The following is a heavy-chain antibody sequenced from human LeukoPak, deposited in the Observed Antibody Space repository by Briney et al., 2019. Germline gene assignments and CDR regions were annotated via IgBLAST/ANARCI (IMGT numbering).Heavy chain of an antibody. CDR3: AGIAAASIYFDY. CDR2: TYYRSKWYN. D-gene: IGHD6-13*01. Sequence: SQTLSLTCAISGDSVSSNSAAWNWIRQSPSRGLEWLGRTYYRSKWYNDYAVSVKSRLTINPDTSKNQFSLQLNSVTPEDTAVYYCAGIAAASIYFDYWGQGTLVTVSS. J-gene: IGHJ4*02. V-gene: IGHV6-1*01. CDR1: GDSVSSNSAA.